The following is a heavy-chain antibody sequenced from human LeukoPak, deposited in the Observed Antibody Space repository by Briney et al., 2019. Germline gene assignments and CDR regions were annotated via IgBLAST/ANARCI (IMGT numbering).Heavy chain of an antibody. D-gene: IGHD3-16*01. V-gene: IGHV3-7*04. Sequence: GGSLRLSCAASGFTFSSYAMSWVRQAPGKGLEWVANIKQDGSEKYYVDSVKGRFTISRDNAKNSLYLQMNSLRAEDTAVYYCARGGGYFDYWGQGTLVTVSS. J-gene: IGHJ4*02. CDR3: ARGGGYFDY. CDR1: GFTFSSYA. CDR2: IKQDGSEK.